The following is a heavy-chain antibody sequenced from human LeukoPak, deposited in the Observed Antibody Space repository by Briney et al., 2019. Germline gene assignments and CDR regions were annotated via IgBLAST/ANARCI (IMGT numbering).Heavy chain of an antibody. J-gene: IGHJ4*02. V-gene: IGHV3-30*03. Sequence: GGSLRLSCAASGFTFSSYGMHWVRQAPGKGLEWVAVISYDGSNKYYADSVKGRFTISRDNSKNTLYLQMNSLRAEDTAVYYCARDGSQQLVPTGFDYWGQGTLVTVSS. CDR2: ISYDGSNK. D-gene: IGHD6-13*01. CDR3: ARDGSQQLVPTGFDY. CDR1: GFTFSSYG.